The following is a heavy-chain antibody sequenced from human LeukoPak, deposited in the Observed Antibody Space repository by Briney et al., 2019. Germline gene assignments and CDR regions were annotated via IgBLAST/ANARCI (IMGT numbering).Heavy chain of an antibody. V-gene: IGHV3-13*01. J-gene: IGHJ6*02. Sequence: GGSLRLSCAASGFTFSSYDMHWVRQVTGKGLEWVSDIGTVGDTYYAGSVKGRFTISRENAKNSLYLQMNSLRAGDTAVYYCARVRSGSLSYYGMDVWGQGTTVTVSS. CDR1: GFTFSSYD. CDR2: IGTVGDT. D-gene: IGHD1-26*01. CDR3: ARVRSGSLSYYGMDV.